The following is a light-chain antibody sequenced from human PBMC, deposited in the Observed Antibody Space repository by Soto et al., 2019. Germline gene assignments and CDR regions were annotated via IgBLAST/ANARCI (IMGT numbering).Light chain of an antibody. V-gene: IGLV2-14*01. CDR3: SSYTSSNTRV. CDR1: SSDVGGYNY. J-gene: IGLJ1*01. Sequence: QSALTQPASVSGSPGQSITISCTGTSSDVGGYNYVSWYQQHPGKVPKVMIFDVSNRPAGVSNRFSGSKSGNTASLTISGHQAEDEADYYCSSYTSSNTRVLGTGTKLTVL. CDR2: DVS.